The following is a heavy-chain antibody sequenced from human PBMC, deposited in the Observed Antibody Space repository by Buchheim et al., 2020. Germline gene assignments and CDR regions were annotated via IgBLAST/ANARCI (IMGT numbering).Heavy chain of an antibody. CDR1: GFTFSSYG. D-gene: IGHD1-26*01. CDR2: ISYDGSNK. J-gene: IGHJ4*02. Sequence: QVQLVESGGGVVQPGRSLRLSCAASGFTFSSYGMHWVRQAPGKGLEWVAVISYDGSNKYYADSVKGRFTISRDNSKNTLYLQMNSLRAEDTAVYYCAKGEWELLLGGQGTL. V-gene: IGHV3-30*18. CDR3: AKGEWELLL.